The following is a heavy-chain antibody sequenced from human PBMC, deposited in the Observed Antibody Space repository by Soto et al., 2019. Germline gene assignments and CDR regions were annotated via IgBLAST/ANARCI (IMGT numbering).Heavy chain of an antibody. Sequence: EVQLVESGGGLVQPGGSLRLSCAASGFTVSSNYMSWVRQAPGKGLEWVSVIYSGGSTYYADSVKGRFTISRDNSNNTLYLQMSSLRAEDTAVYYCARDRIAVAGNPEYFQHWGQGTLVTVSS. J-gene: IGHJ1*01. CDR3: ARDRIAVAGNPEYFQH. CDR1: GFTVSSNY. D-gene: IGHD6-19*01. V-gene: IGHV3-66*01. CDR2: IYSGGST.